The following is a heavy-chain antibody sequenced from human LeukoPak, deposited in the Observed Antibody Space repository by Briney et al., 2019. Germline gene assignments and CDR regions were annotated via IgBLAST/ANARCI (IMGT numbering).Heavy chain of an antibody. CDR3: ARGSNYGDYKVFDY. Sequence: ASVKVSCKASGYTFTSYGISWVRQAPGQGLEWMGWISTYNGNTNYAQKLQGRVTMTTDTSTTTAYMELRSLRSDDTAVYYCARGSNYGDYKVFDYWGQGTLVTVSS. CDR2: ISTYNGNT. D-gene: IGHD4-17*01. J-gene: IGHJ4*02. V-gene: IGHV1-18*01. CDR1: GYTFTSYG.